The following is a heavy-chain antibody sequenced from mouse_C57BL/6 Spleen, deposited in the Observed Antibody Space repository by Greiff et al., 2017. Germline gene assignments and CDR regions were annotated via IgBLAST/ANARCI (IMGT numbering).Heavy chain of an antibody. J-gene: IGHJ1*03. V-gene: IGHV6-6*01. D-gene: IGHD1-1*01. CDR3: TRTSFYYGSSYWYFDV. Sequence: SPEKGLEWVAEIRNKANNHATYYAESVKGRFTISRDDSKSSVYLQMNSLRAEDTGIYYCTRTSFYYGSSYWYFDVWGTGTTVTVSS. CDR2: IRNKANNHAT.